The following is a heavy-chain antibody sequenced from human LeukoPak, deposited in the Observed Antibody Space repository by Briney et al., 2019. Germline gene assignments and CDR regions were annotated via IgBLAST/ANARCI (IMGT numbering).Heavy chain of an antibody. V-gene: IGHV3-33*08. D-gene: IGHD5-18*01. CDR3: ARDGRYSYGTGTFDY. CDR2: IWYDGSNK. CDR1: GFTFSTYG. Sequence: GGSLRLSCEVSGFTFSTYGMHWVRQAPGKGLEWVAVIWYDGSNKYYADSVKGRFTISRDNSKNTLYLQMNSLRAEDTAVYYCARDGRYSYGTGTFDYWGQGTLVTVSS. J-gene: IGHJ4*02.